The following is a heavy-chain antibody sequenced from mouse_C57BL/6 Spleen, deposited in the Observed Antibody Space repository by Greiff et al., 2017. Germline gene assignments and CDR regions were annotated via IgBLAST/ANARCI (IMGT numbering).Heavy chain of an antibody. D-gene: IGHD3-1*01. V-gene: IGHV2-5*01. J-gene: IGHJ2*01. Sequence: QVQLQQSGPGLVQPSQSLSITCTVSGFSLTSYGVHWVRQSPGKGLEWLGVIWRGGSTDYNAAFMSRLSITKDNSKSQVFFKMNSLQADDTAIYCWAKTGEGTGAYFDYWGQGTTLTVAS. CDR1: GFSLTSYG. CDR2: IWRGGST. CDR3: AKTGEGTGAYFDY.